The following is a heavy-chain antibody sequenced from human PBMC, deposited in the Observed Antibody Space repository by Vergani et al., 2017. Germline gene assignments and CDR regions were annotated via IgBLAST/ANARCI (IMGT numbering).Heavy chain of an antibody. D-gene: IGHD3-3*01. J-gene: IGHJ3*02. CDR3: ARETSGRDAVDI. Sequence: QVQLVQSGAEVKKPGSSVKVSCKASGGTFSSYAISWVRQAPGQGIEWMGGIIPIFGTANYAQKFQGRVTITADEATSTAYMELSSLRSEDTAVYYCARETSGRDAVDIWGQGTMVTVSS. V-gene: IGHV1-69*01. CDR1: GGTFSSYA. CDR2: IIPIFGTA.